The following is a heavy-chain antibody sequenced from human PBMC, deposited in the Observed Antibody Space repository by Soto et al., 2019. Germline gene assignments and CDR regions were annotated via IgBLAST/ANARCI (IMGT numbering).Heavy chain of an antibody. CDR3: ARGWGYDSNDYYYAY. Sequence: QVQLVQSGAEVRKPGSSVKVSCKASGGTFSRHAISWVRQAPGQGLEWMGGIIPIFGTANHAQKFQGRVTIIADESTSTVYVELSSLRSEDTAMYYCARGWGYDSNDYYYAYWGQGTLVIVCS. J-gene: IGHJ4*02. D-gene: IGHD3-22*01. CDR1: GGTFSRHA. V-gene: IGHV1-69*01. CDR2: IIPIFGTA.